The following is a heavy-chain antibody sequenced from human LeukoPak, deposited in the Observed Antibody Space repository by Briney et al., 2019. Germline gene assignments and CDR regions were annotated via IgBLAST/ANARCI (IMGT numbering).Heavy chain of an antibody. CDR3: ARDLEFGGYGRGSLDD. J-gene: IGHJ4*02. CDR2: VDTGGST. V-gene: IGHV3-53*01. CDR1: GFTVIASY. D-gene: IGHD3-16*01. Sequence: PGGTLRLSCAASGFTVIASYVNWLRQAPGQGLEWVSLVDTGGSTYYAASVKGRFTISRDKYRNTLYLQMNSLRAEDTAVYYCARDLEFGGYGRGSLDDWGQGTLVTVSS.